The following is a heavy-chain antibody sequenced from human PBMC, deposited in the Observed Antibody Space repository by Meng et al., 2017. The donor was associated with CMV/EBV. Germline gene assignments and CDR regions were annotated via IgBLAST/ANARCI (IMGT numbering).Heavy chain of an antibody. Sequence: GESLKISCAASGFTFSSYWMHWVRQAPGKGLVWVSRINSDGSSTSYADSVKGRFTISRDNAKNTLYLQMNSLRAEDTAVYYCAKDGQWLVRAYFDYWGQGTLVTVSS. CDR3: AKDGQWLVRAYFDY. CDR2: INSDGSST. CDR1: GFTFSSYW. D-gene: IGHD6-19*01. V-gene: IGHV3-74*01. J-gene: IGHJ4*02.